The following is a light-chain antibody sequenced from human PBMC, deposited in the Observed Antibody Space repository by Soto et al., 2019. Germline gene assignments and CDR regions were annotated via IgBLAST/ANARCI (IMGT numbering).Light chain of an antibody. V-gene: IGLV2-14*01. J-gene: IGLJ2*01. CDR2: DVS. CDR3: SSYTSSSTLVV. Sequence: QSALTQPASVSGSPGQSITISCTGTSNDVGGYNYVSWYQQHPGKAPKLMIYDVSNRPSGVSNRFSGSKSGNTASLTISGLQAEDEADYYCSSYTSSSTLVVFGAGTKLTGL. CDR1: SNDVGGYNY.